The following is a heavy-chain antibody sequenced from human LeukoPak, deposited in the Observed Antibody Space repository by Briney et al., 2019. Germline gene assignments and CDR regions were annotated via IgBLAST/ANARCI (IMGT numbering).Heavy chain of an antibody. CDR3: ARTYSRFYYYYMDV. CDR2: IYHSGST. V-gene: IGHV4-59*12. Sequence: SETLSLTCTVSGGSISSYYWSWIRQPPGKGLEWIGYIYHSGSTNNNPSLKSRVTISVDTSKNQFSLNLTSVTAADTAMYYCARTYSRFYYYYMDVWGKGTTVTVSS. CDR1: GGSISSYY. D-gene: IGHD2-15*01. J-gene: IGHJ6*03.